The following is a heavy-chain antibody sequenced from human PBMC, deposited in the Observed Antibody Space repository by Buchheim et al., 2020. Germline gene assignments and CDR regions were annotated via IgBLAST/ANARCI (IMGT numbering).Heavy chain of an antibody. D-gene: IGHD6-13*01. CDR3: ASYSSTWAYYYYGMDV. V-gene: IGHV4-39*07. Sequence: QLQLQESGPGLVKPSETLSLTCTVSGGSISSSNYYWGWIRQPPGKGLEWIGSIYYSGSPYYNPSLKSRATISVDTSKNQFSLKLSSVTAADTAVYYCASYSSTWAYYYYGMDVWGQGTT. J-gene: IGHJ6*02. CDR2: IYYSGSP. CDR1: GGSISSSNYY.